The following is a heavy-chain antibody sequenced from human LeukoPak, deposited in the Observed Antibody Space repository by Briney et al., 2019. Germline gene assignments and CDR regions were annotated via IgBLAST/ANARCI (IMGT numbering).Heavy chain of an antibody. D-gene: IGHD6-6*01. Sequence: PSETLSLTCTVSGGSISSYYWSWIRQPPGKGLEWIGYIYYSGSTNYNPSLKSRVTISVDTSKNQFSLKLNSVTAADTAVYYCARQQLGPSGYMDVWGKGTTVTVSS. J-gene: IGHJ6*03. CDR1: GGSISSYY. V-gene: IGHV4-59*01. CDR2: IYYSGST. CDR3: ARQQLGPSGYMDV.